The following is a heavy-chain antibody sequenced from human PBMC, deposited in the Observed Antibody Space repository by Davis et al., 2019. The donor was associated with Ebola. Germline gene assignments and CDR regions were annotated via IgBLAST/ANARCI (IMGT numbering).Heavy chain of an antibody. CDR2: IYLSGST. Sequence: MPSETLSLTCAVSGGSISSGGYSWSWIRQPPGKGLEWIGYIYLSGSTYYNPSLKSRVTISVDRSKNQFSLKLSSVTAADTAVYYCARASWLGTGAYEWGQGTLVTVSS. CDR3: ARASWLGTGAYE. V-gene: IGHV4-30-2*01. CDR1: GGSISSGGYS. D-gene: IGHD1-1*01. J-gene: IGHJ4*02.